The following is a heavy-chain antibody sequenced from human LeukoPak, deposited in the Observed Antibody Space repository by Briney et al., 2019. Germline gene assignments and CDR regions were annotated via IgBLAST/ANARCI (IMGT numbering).Heavy chain of an antibody. Sequence: GGSLRLSCAASGFTFSRYGMHWVRQAPGKGLEWAAVTSSDGSNKHYADSVKGRFTISRDNSKNTLYLQMNSLRAEDTGVFYCAKERVNGDYVYYYYGMDVWGQGTTVTVS. CDR1: GFTFSRYG. J-gene: IGHJ6*02. CDR2: TSSDGSNK. D-gene: IGHD4-17*01. V-gene: IGHV3-30*18. CDR3: AKERVNGDYVYYYYGMDV.